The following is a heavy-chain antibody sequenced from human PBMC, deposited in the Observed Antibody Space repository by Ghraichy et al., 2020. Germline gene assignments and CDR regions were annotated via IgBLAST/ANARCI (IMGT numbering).Heavy chain of an antibody. V-gene: IGHV4-34*01. J-gene: IGHJ4*02. Sequence: SETLSLTCAVYGGSFSGYYWSWIRQPPGKGLEWIGEINHSGSSNYNPSLKSRVTISVDTSKNQFSLKLSSVTAADTAVYYCARAPFMITFGGVIVTKRGDFDYWGQGTRVTVSS. CDR3: ARAPFMITFGGVIVTKRGDFDY. CDR1: GGSFSGYY. D-gene: IGHD3-16*02. CDR2: INHSGSS.